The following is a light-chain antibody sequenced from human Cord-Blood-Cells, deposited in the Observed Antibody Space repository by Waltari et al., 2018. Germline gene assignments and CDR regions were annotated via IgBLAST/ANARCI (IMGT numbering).Light chain of an antibody. Sequence: SYELPQPPSVSVSPGQTARITCPGHQLGDKYACWYQQKPGQSPVLVIYQDSKRPSGIPERFSGSNSGNTATLTISGTQAMDEADYYCQAWDSSTVVFGGGTKLTVL. CDR3: QAWDSSTVV. CDR1: QLGDKY. CDR2: QDS. J-gene: IGLJ2*01. V-gene: IGLV3-1*01.